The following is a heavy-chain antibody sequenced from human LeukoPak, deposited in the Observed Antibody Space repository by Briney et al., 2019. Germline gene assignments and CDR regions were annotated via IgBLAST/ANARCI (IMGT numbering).Heavy chain of an antibody. J-gene: IGHJ4*02. D-gene: IGHD6-13*01. CDR3: ARITAAAYYFDY. CDR1: GGTFSSYA. Sequence: ASVKVSCKASGGTFSSYAISWVRQAPGQGLEWMGWISAYNGNTNYAQKLQGRVTMTTDTSTSTAYMELRSLRSDDTAVYYCARITAAAYYFDYWGQGTLVTVSS. CDR2: ISAYNGNT. V-gene: IGHV1-18*01.